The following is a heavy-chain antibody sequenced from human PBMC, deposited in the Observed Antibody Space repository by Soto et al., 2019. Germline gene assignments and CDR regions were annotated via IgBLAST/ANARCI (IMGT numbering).Heavy chain of an antibody. D-gene: IGHD2-21*02. Sequence: EVQLVESGGGLVQPGGSLRLSCAASGFTVSSNYMSWVRQAPGKGLEWVSVIYSGGSTYYADSVKGRFTISRDNSKNTLYLQMNSLRAEDTAVDYCARVKIGDPDALDIWGQGTMVTVSS. J-gene: IGHJ3*02. CDR2: IYSGGST. CDR1: GFTVSSNY. CDR3: ARVKIGDPDALDI. V-gene: IGHV3-66*01.